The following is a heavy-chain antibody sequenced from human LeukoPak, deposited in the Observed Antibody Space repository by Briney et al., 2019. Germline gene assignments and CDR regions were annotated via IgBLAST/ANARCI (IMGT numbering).Heavy chain of an antibody. CDR2: IVGSGGTT. Sequence: PGGSLRLSCAASGFTFSSYSMNWVRQAPGKGLEWISAIVGSGGTTYYADSVKGRFTVSRDNSKNTLCLQMSSLRAEDTAVYYCAKSGYHWNDDGPYYFDFWGQGTLVTVSS. J-gene: IGHJ4*02. D-gene: IGHD1-20*01. CDR1: GFTFSSYS. V-gene: IGHV3-23*01. CDR3: AKSGYHWNDDGPYYFDF.